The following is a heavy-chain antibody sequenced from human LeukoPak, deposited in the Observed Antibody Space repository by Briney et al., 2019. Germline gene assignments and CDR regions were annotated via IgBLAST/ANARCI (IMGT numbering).Heavy chain of an antibody. J-gene: IGHJ4*02. CDR3: ARDSAAPFDY. D-gene: IGHD6-13*01. CDR2: ISRGGNSI. CDR1: GFTFGDYY. V-gene: IGHV3-11*04. Sequence: GGSLRLSCAASGFTFGDYYMGWIRQAPGKGLEWVSSISRGGNSIYYADSVRGRFTISRDNAKNSLDLQMNSLRAEDTAVYYCARDSAAPFDYWGQGTLVTVSS.